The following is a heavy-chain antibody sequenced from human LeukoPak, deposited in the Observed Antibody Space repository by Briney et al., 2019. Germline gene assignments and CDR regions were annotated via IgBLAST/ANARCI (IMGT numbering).Heavy chain of an antibody. CDR3: ARERHATWNYLGRAFDI. J-gene: IGHJ3*02. V-gene: IGHV4-4*07. D-gene: IGHD1-7*01. CDR1: SGSINSYY. Sequence: SETLSLTCTVSSGSINSYYWSWIRQPAGKGLEWIGRIYTSGSTNYNPSLKSRVTISVDKSKNQFSLKLSSVTAADTAVYYCARERHATWNYLGRAFDIWGQGTMVTVSS. CDR2: IYTSGST.